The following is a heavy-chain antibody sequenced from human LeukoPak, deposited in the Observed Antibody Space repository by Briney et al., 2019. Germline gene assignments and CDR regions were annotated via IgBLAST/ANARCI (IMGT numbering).Heavy chain of an antibody. CDR3: ARALYYYDSSGY. J-gene: IGHJ4*02. CDR2: INPSGGST. Sequence: GASVKVSCKASGYTFTSDFMHWVRQAPGQGLEWMAIINPSGGSTSYAQKFQGRVTMTRDTSTSTVYMELSSLRSDDTAVYYCARALYYYDSSGYWGQGTLVTVSS. D-gene: IGHD3-22*01. V-gene: IGHV1-46*01. CDR1: GYTFTSDF.